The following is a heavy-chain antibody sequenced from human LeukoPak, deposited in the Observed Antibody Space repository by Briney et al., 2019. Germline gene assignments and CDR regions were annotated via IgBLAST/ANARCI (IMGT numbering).Heavy chain of an antibody. V-gene: IGHV1-18*01. CDR2: ISAYNGNT. Sequence: ASVKVSCKASGYTFTSYGISWVRQAPGQGLEWMGWISAYNGNTNYAQKFQGRVTMTEDTSTDTAYMELSSLRSEDTAVYYCATGSVQQQLVPDHYYYYGMDVWGQGTTVTVSS. CDR3: ATGSVQQQLVPDHYYYYGMDV. D-gene: IGHD6-13*01. J-gene: IGHJ6*02. CDR1: GYTFTSYG.